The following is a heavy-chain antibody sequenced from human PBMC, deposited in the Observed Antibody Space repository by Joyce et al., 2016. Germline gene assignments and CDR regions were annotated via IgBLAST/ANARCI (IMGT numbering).Heavy chain of an antibody. D-gene: IGHD4-17*01. CDR1: SFTFFNYW. Sequence: EVQLLESGGGLVQPGGSLRLSCAASSFTFFNYWMTWVRKAPGKGLECVANIKQEGSEIYFVDSVKGRFTISRDNAKNTLYLQMNSLRAEDTAVYYCARSGGEDYGDHHALDVWGQGTTVTVSS. CDR2: IKQEGSEI. J-gene: IGHJ6*02. V-gene: IGHV3-7*01. CDR3: ARSGGEDYGDHHALDV.